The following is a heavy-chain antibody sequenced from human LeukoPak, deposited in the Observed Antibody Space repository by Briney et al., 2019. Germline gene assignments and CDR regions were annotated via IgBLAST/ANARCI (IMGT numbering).Heavy chain of an antibody. J-gene: IGHJ4*02. D-gene: IGHD1-26*01. V-gene: IGHV3-21*01. CDR2: ISSSSSYI. Sequence: GGSLRLSCAASGFTFSYYSMNWVRQAPGKGLEWVSSISSSSSYIYYANSVKGRFTISGDNAKNSLYLQMNSLRAEDTAVYYCASRRSGSNQFDYWGQGTLVTVSS. CDR3: ASRRSGSNQFDY. CDR1: GFTFSYYS.